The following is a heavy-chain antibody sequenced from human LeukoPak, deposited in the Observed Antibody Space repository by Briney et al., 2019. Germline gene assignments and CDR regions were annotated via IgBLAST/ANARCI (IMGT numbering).Heavy chain of an antibody. D-gene: IGHD3-10*01. J-gene: IGHJ4*02. CDR2: INPNSGGT. CDR3: ARTGFLWFGESPGDY. Sequence: ASVKVSLKASAYTFTGYYMHWVRQAPAQGLEWMGRINPNSGGTNYAQKVQGRVTMTRDTSISTAYMELSRLKSDDTAVYYCARTGFLWFGESPGDYWGQGTLVTVSS. V-gene: IGHV1-2*06. CDR1: AYTFTGYY.